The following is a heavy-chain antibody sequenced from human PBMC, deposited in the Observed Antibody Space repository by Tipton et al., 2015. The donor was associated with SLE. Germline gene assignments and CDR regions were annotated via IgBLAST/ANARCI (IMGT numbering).Heavy chain of an antibody. D-gene: IGHD6-19*01. J-gene: IGHJ4*02. CDR1: GFTFSSYA. Sequence: SLRLSCAASGFTFSSYAMNWVRQVPGKGLEWVSGISWNSGSIGYADSVKGRFTISRDNSKNTLYLRMNSLRPEDTAVYYCARDLSGWPIDYWGQGTLVTVSS. CDR3: ARDLSGWPIDY. CDR2: ISWNSGSI. V-gene: IGHV3-23*01.